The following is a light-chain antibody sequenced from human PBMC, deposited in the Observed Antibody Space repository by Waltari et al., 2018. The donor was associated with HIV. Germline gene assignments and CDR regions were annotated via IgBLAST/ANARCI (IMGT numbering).Light chain of an antibody. CDR3: QQSYGTWT. Sequence: DIHLTQSPSSLSASVGGRVTITCRASQSISTYLNWYQQKPGKAPEALIYGASNLESGGPSRFSGSRSGAEFTLTISNLQPEDFATYYCQQSYGTWTFGQGTKVEIK. CDR2: GAS. J-gene: IGKJ1*01. V-gene: IGKV1-39*01. CDR1: QSISTY.